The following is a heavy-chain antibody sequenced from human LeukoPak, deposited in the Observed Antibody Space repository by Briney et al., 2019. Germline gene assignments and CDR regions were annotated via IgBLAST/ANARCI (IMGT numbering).Heavy chain of an antibody. Sequence: GGSLRLSCAASGFTFSSYSMNWVRQAPGKGLEWVSYISSSSSTIYYADSVKGRFTISRDNAKNSLYLQMNSLRAEDTALYYCANSWFGSGFAFDIWGQGTMVTVSS. J-gene: IGHJ3*02. CDR3: ANSWFGSGFAFDI. D-gene: IGHD3-22*01. CDR1: GFTFSSYS. CDR2: ISSSSSTI. V-gene: IGHV3-48*01.